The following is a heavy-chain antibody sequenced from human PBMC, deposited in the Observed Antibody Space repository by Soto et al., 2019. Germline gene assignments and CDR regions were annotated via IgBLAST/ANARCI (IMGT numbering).Heavy chain of an antibody. CDR1: GFTFRSYTM. V-gene: IGHV4-4*02. J-gene: IGHJ3*02. CDR2: IYHSGST. D-gene: IGHD3-16*01. Sequence: VQLLESGGGLVQPGGSLRLSCAASGFTFRSYTMSWVRQAPGKGLEWIGEIYHSGSTNYNPSLKSRVTISVDKSKNQFSLKLSSVTAADTAVYYCALGGLVSGNNAFDIWGQGTMVTVSS. CDR3: ALGGLVSGNNAFDI.